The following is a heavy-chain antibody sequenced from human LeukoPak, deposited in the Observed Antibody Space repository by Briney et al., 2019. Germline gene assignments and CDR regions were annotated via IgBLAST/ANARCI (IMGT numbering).Heavy chain of an antibody. J-gene: IGHJ4*02. Sequence: GASLKISCKGSGSPFTNYWIGWVRQMPGKGLEWMGIIFPPDSDTRYSPSFHGQVTISVDKSISTAYLQWSSLKASDTAMYYCARRRGYDPFDCWGQGTLVTVSS. CDR1: GSPFTNYW. CDR3: ARRRGYDPFDC. D-gene: IGHD5-12*01. CDR2: IFPPDSDT. V-gene: IGHV5-51*01.